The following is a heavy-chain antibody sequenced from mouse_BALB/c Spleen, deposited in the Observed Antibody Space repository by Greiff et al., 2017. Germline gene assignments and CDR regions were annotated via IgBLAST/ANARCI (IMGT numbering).Heavy chain of an antibody. CDR3: ARHYYGSSFDY. D-gene: IGHD1-1*01. CDR1: GYSITSDYA. J-gene: IGHJ2*01. Sequence: EVQLQQSGPGLVKPSQSLSLTCTVTGYSITSDYAWNWIRQFPGNKLEWMGYISYSGSTSYNPSLKSRISITRDTSKNQFFLQLNSVTTEDTATYYCARHYYGSSFDYWGQGTTLTGSS. V-gene: IGHV3-2*02. CDR2: ISYSGST.